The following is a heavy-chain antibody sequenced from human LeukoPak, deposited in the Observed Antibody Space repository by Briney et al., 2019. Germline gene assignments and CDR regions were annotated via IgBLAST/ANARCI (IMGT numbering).Heavy chain of an antibody. D-gene: IGHD4-11*01. V-gene: IGHV3-20*04. J-gene: IGHJ6*03. CDR3: ASNYRRYMDV. CDR1: GFTFDDYG. Sequence: GGSLRLSCAASGFTFDDYGMSWVRQAPGKGLEWVSGINWNGSSTGYADSVKGRFTISRDNAKNSLYLQMNSLRAEDTALYYCASNYRRYMDVWGKGTTVTVSS. CDR2: INWNGSST.